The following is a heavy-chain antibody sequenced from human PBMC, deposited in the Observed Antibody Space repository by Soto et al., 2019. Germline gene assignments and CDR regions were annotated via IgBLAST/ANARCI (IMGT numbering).Heavy chain of an antibody. V-gene: IGHV1-69*01. D-gene: IGHD3-22*01. J-gene: IGHJ3*02. CDR2: IIPIFGTA. CDR1: GGTFSSYA. CDR3: ALSISSGYDGASDAFDI. Sequence: QVQLVQSGAEVKKPGSSVKVSCKASGGTFSSYAISWVRQAPGQGLEWMGGIIPIFGTANYAQKFQGRVTITADESTSTAYMELSSLRSEDKAVYYCALSISSGYDGASDAFDIWGQGTMVTVSS.